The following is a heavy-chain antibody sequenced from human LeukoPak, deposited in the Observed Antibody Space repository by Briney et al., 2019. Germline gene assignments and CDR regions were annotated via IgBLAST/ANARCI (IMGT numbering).Heavy chain of an antibody. CDR2: ISYDGSNK. CDR1: GFTFSSYG. Sequence: GGSLRLSCAASGFTFSSYGMHWVRQAPGKGLEWVAVISYDGSNKYYADSVKGRFTISRDNSKNTLYLQMNSLRAEDTAVYYCAKDVEMATTLGFDYWGQGTLVTASS. J-gene: IGHJ4*02. CDR3: AKDVEMATTLGFDY. D-gene: IGHD5-24*01. V-gene: IGHV3-30*18.